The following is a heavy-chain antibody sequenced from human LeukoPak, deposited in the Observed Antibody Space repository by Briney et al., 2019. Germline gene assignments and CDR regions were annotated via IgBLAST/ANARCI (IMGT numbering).Heavy chain of an antibody. CDR2: IIPIFGTA. D-gene: IGHD4-23*01. Sequence: GASVKVSCKASGGTFSSYAISWVRQAPGQGLEWMGGIIPIFGTANYAQTFQGRVTITADESTSTAYMELSSLRSEDTAVYYCVVFPDYGGNSWGQGTLVTVSS. CDR3: VVFPDYGGNS. V-gene: IGHV1-69*13. J-gene: IGHJ4*02. CDR1: GGTFSSYA.